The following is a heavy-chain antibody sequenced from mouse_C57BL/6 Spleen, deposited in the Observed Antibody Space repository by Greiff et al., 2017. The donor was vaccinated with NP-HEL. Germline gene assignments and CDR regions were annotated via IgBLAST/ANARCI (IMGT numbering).Heavy chain of an antibody. J-gene: IGHJ2*01. Sequence: VKLQQSGAELARPGASVKLSCKASGYTFTSYGISWVKQRTGQGLEWIGEIYPRSGNTYYNEKFKGKATLTADKSSSTAYMELRSLTSEDSAVYFCARLYYLDYWGQGTTLTVSS. CDR1: GYTFTSYG. CDR2: IYPRSGNT. V-gene: IGHV1-81*01. CDR3: ARLYYLDY.